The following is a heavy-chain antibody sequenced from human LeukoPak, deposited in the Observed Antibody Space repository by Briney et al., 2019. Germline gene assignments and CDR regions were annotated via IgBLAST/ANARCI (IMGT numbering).Heavy chain of an antibody. CDR2: IYPGDSYT. J-gene: IGHJ4*02. V-gene: IGHV5-51*01. Sequence: GESLKISCKGSGYSFTSYWIGWVRQMPGKGLEWMGIIYPGDSYTIYNPSFQGQVTISADKSISTAYLQWSSLKASDTAIYYCAGVEMATKPTYYFDYWGQGTLVTVSS. CDR1: GYSFTSYW. D-gene: IGHD5-24*01. CDR3: AGVEMATKPTYYFDY.